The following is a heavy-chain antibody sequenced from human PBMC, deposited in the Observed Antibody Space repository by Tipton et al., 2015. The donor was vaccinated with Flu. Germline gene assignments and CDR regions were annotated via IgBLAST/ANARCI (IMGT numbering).Heavy chain of an antibody. CDR3: TRFILGATFDY. V-gene: IGHV3-30*02. Sequence: SLRLSCSSSGFTFSTYGMHWVRQAPGKGLEWVAFIGYDRSHKYYADSVKGRFTISRDNSENTLFLQMNSLRAEDTAVYYCTRFILGATFDYWGQGTLVTVSS. J-gene: IGHJ4*02. CDR1: GFTFSTYG. D-gene: IGHD1-26*01. CDR2: IGYDRSHK.